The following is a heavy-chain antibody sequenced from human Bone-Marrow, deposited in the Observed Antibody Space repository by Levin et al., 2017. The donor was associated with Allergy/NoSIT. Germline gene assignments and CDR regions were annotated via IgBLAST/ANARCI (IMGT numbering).Heavy chain of an antibody. Sequence: GGSLRLSCATSGFTFSKYEMDWVRQAPGKGLEWLSYISSSGSTISYADSVKGRFTISRDNTNNSLFLQMSNLSAEDTAVYFCVRGTYYDFWTHSYGLDVWGQGTTVTVSS. CDR1: GFTFSKYE. D-gene: IGHD3-3*01. CDR2: ISSSGSTI. CDR3: VRGTYYDFWTHSYGLDV. V-gene: IGHV3-48*03. J-gene: IGHJ6*02.